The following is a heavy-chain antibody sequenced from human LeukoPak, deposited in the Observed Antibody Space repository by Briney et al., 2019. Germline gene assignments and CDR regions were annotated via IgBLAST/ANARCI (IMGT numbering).Heavy chain of an antibody. D-gene: IGHD2-15*01. CDR2: IYYSGST. CDR1: GGSISSGDYY. V-gene: IGHV4-30-4*01. J-gene: IGHJ4*02. Sequence: SQTLSLTCTVSGGSISSGDYYWSWIRQPPGKGLEWIGYIYYSGSTYYNPSLKSRVTISVDTSKNQFSLKLSSVTAADTAVYYCARGAYCGGGSCYFDYWGQGTLVTVSS. CDR3: ARGAYCGGGSCYFDY.